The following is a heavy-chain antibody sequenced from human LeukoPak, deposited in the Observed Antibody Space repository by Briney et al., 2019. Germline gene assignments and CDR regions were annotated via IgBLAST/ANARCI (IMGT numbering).Heavy chain of an antibody. CDR2: IIAIFRTA. Sequence: VASVKVSCKTSGGTFNSYAISWVRQAPGQGLEWMGGIIAIFRTANYAQKFQGRVTITADEFTSTVYMELSSLRSEDTAVYYCARHSGYHSTTHLDYWGQGTLVTVSS. V-gene: IGHV1-69*13. CDR1: GGTFNSYA. D-gene: IGHD3-22*01. J-gene: IGHJ4*02. CDR3: ARHSGYHSTTHLDY.